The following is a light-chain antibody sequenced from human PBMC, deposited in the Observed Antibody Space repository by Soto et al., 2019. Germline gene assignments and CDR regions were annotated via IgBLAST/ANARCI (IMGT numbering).Light chain of an antibody. CDR3: QQYNNWPLWT. Sequence: EVVMTQYTATLSVSPGERATLSCRASQSVSSTVSCYQQQPRQAPKLLIYGASTRATGIAARFSGSGSGTEFTLTISSLQSEDFAVYYCQQYNNWPLWTFGQGTKVDIK. V-gene: IGKV3-15*01. CDR2: GAS. CDR1: QSVSST. J-gene: IGKJ1*01.